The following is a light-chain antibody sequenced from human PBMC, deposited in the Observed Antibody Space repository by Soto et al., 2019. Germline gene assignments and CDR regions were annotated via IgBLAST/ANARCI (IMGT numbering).Light chain of an antibody. Sequence: DIQMTQSPSTLSASVGDRVTITCRASQSISSWLAWYQQKPGKAPKVLIYKASSLESGVPSRFSGSGSGTEFTLTISSLQPDDFATYSCQQYNSYWTFGQGTKVEIK. V-gene: IGKV1-5*03. CDR2: KAS. CDR3: QQYNSYWT. J-gene: IGKJ1*01. CDR1: QSISSW.